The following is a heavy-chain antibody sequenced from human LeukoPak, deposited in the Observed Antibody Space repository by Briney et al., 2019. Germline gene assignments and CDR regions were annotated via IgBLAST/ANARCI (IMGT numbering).Heavy chain of an antibody. D-gene: IGHD3-10*01. CDR1: GFSFGGHS. CDR2: ISSGSETI. J-gene: IGHJ4*02. CDR3: ARDRGSITMVRGVNCY. Sequence: GGSLRLSCEASGFSFGGHSMNWVRQAPGKGLEWVSYISSGSETIYYADSVKGRFTISRDNAKNSLFLQMNSLRAEDTAVYYCARDRGSITMVRGVNCYWGQGTLVTVSS. V-gene: IGHV3-48*04.